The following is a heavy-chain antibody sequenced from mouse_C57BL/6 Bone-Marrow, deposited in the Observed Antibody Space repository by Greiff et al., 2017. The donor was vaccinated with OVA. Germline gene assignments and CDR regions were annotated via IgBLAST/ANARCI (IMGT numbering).Heavy chain of an antibody. D-gene: IGHD3-1*01. Sequence: EVHLVESGPELVKPGASVKIPCKASGYTFTDYNMDWVKQSHGKSLEWIGDINPNNGGTSYNQKFKGKAKLTVDKSSSTAYMERRSLTSEDTAVYYCARRGYERAWFAYWGQGTLVTVSA. CDR3: ARRGYERAWFAY. V-gene: IGHV1-18*01. J-gene: IGHJ3*01. CDR2: INPNNGGT. CDR1: GYTFTDYN.